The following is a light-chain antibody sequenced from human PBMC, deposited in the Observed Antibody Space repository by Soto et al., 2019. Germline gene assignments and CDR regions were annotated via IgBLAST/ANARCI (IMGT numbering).Light chain of an antibody. CDR1: SSNIGATYD. Sequence: SVLTQAPSVSGAPGQRVTISSTGRSSNIGATYDVQWYQQLPGTAPKLLIYGNSNRPSGVPDRFSGSKSGTSASLAITGLQADDEADYYCQSYDSSLSAHYVFGTGTKSPS. CDR2: GNS. J-gene: IGLJ1*01. CDR3: QSYDSSLSAHYV. V-gene: IGLV1-40*01.